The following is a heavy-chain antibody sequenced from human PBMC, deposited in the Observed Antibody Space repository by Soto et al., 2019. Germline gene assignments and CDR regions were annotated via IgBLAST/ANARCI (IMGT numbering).Heavy chain of an antibody. CDR1: GDSINSGGYH. D-gene: IGHD2-21*02. CDR3: ARDRDGNYFDP. Sequence: SETLSLTCTVSGDSINSGGYHWTWIRQHPGKGLEWIGYIYYSGSTYYNPSLKSRVTMSIDTSKNQFSLRLRSVTAADTAVYYCARDRDGNYFDPWGQGTQVTVSS. CDR2: IYYSGST. V-gene: IGHV4-31*03. J-gene: IGHJ5*02.